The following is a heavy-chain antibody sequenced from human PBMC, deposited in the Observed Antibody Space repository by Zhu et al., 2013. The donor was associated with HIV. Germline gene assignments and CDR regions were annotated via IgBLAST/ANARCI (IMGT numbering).Heavy chain of an antibody. V-gene: IGHV1-2*02. CDR2: INPQNGDT. Sequence: QVHLLQSESEMREPGSSLRLSCQASNYSFSAYYIHWLRQVPEEGLEWIGYINPQNGDTNYAQDFQGRVTLTADTSINTAYMELKKMTFDDTAIYLCAREDYRMGAPFDFWGQGTLVAISS. D-gene: IGHD3-3*01. CDR3: AREDYRMGAPFDF. CDR1: NYSFSAYY. J-gene: IGHJ4*02.